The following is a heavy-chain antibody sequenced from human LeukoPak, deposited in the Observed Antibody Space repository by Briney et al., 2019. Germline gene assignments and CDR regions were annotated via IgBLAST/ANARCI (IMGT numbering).Heavy chain of an antibody. V-gene: IGHV4-34*01. J-gene: IGHJ4*02. CDR3: ARVNRRDGYNCDY. CDR1: GGSFSGYY. D-gene: IGHD5-24*01. CDR2: INHSGST. Sequence: SETLSLTCAVYGGSFSGYYWSWIRQPPGKGLEWIGEINHSGSTNYNPSLKSRVTISVDTSKNQFSLKLSSVTAADTAVYYCARVNRRDGYNCDYWGQGTLVTVSS.